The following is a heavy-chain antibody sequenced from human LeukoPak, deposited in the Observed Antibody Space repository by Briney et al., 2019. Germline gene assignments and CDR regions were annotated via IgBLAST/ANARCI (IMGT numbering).Heavy chain of an antibody. CDR2: IIPFLGIA. J-gene: IGHJ4*02. V-gene: IGHV1-69*02. CDR3: ANTGRVYYGSSGYFERAFDY. CDR1: VGTFSSYT. D-gene: IGHD3-22*01. Sequence: SEKVSCKASVGTFSSYTISWVRQAPGQELEWMGRIIPFLGIAHYAQKFQASVTIAAVKFTSTAYMDLSSLSSEDTAVYYCANTGRVYYGSSGYFERAFDYWGQGTLVTVSS.